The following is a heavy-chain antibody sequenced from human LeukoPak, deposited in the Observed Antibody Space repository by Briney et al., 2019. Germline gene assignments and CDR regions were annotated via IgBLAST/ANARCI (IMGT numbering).Heavy chain of an antibody. CDR1: GFTFSGSV. D-gene: IGHD3-10*01. J-gene: IGHJ4*02. Sequence: QTGGSLRLSCAASGFTFSGSVMHWVRQASGKGLEWVGRIRSKANSYATAYAASVKGRFTISRDDSKNTAYLQMNSLKTEDTAVYYCTSRREYYYGSGAAETFLIDYWGQGTLVTVSS. CDR3: TSRREYYYGSGAAETFLIDY. CDR2: IRSKANSYAT. V-gene: IGHV3-73*01.